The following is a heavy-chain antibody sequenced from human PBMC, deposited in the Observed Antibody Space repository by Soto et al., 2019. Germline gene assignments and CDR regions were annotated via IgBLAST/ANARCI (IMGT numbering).Heavy chain of an antibody. CDR3: ARGGSDLDGLDY. CDR2: IYYSGST. Sequence: SETLSLTCTVSGGSISSGDYYWSWIRQPPGKGLEWIGYIYYSGSTYYNPSLKSRVTISVGTSKNQFSLKLSSVTAADTAVYYCARGGSDLDGLDYWGQGTLVTVSS. D-gene: IGHD1-26*01. J-gene: IGHJ4*02. V-gene: IGHV4-30-4*01. CDR1: GGSISSGDYY.